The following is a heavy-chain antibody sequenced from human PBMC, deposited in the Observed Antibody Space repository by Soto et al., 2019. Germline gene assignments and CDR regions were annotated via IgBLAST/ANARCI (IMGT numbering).Heavy chain of an antibody. V-gene: IGHV3-23*01. Sequence: EVQLFESGGGLVQPGGSLRLSCVASGFSFSGYAMSWVRQAPGKGLVWVSSMTATGVSIYYADSVRGRFTISRDNSKNTLYLQMSSLRAEDTATYCCAKDSIPYSSSYDLDHWGRGALVTVSS. CDR1: GFSFSGYA. J-gene: IGHJ4*02. D-gene: IGHD6-6*01. CDR2: MTATGVSI. CDR3: AKDSIPYSSSYDLDH.